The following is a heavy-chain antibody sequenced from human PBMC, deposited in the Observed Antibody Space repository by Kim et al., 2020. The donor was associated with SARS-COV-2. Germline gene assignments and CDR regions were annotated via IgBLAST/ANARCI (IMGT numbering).Heavy chain of an antibody. V-gene: IGHV4-39*01. CDR3: AGLPSSSSWYRWFDP. CDR2: MYYSGTT. Sequence: SETLSLTCSVSGDSISSGTHFWGWIRQTPEKGLEWIVNMYYSGTTYYNPSLKSRVTMSLDTSKNQLSLRLTSVTAADTAVYFCAGLPSSSSWYRWFDPWG. CDR1: GDSISSGTHF. J-gene: IGHJ5*02. D-gene: IGHD6-13*01.